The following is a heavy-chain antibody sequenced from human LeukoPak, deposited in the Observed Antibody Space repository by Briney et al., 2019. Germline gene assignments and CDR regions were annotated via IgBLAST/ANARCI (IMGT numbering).Heavy chain of an antibody. D-gene: IGHD1-7*01. CDR2: ISHSGST. Sequence: RASETLSLTCSVSGGSISCGVFYWSWIRQPPGKGLEWIGYISHSGSTYYNPSLKSRVTISVDTSKNQFSLKLSSVTAADTAVYYCARQLFVTGTTFAFDIWGQGTMVTVSS. CDR1: GGSISCGVFY. CDR3: ARQLFVTGTTFAFDI. V-gene: IGHV4-30-2*03. J-gene: IGHJ3*02.